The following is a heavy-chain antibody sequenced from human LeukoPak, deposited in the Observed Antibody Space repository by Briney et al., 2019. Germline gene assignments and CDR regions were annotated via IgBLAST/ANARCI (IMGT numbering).Heavy chain of an antibody. V-gene: IGHV4-31*11. Sequence: SETLSLTCAVYGGSFSGYYWSWIRQHPGKGLEWIGYIYYSGSTYYNPSLKSRVTISVDTSKNQFSLKLSSVTAADTAVYYCARNRGYSSGWYSYYFDYWGQGTLVTVSS. D-gene: IGHD6-19*01. CDR2: IYYSGST. CDR3: ARNRGYSSGWYSYYFDY. CDR1: GGSFSGYY. J-gene: IGHJ4*02.